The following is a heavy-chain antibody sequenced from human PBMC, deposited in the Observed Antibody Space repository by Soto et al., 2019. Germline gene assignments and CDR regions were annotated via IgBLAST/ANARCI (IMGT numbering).Heavy chain of an antibody. J-gene: IGHJ6*02. CDR3: ARELDLPYYYGMDV. CDR2: IWYDGSDK. V-gene: IGHV3-33*01. D-gene: IGHD1-7*01. Sequence: QVQLVESGGGVVQPGRSLRLSCAASGFTFSSYGMHWVRQAPGKGLVWVAVIWYDGSDKYYADSVKGRFTISRDNSKNTLYLQMNSLRAEDTAVYYCARELDLPYYYGMDVWGQGTTVTVAS. CDR1: GFTFSSYG.